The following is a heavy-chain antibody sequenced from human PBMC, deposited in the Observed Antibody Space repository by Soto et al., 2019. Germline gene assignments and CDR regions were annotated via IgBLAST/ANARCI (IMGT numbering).Heavy chain of an antibody. V-gene: IGHV4-34*01. J-gene: IGHJ6*02. CDR2: INHSGST. CDR1: GGSFSGYY. CDR3: ARYNRITNFWTFRGYYCGMDV. D-gene: IGHD3-3*01. Sequence: PSETLSLTCAVYGGSFSGYYWSWIRQPPGKGLEWIGEINHSGSTNYNPSLKSRVTISVDTSKNQFSLKLSSVTAADTAVYYCARYNRITNFWTFRGYYCGMDVWGQGTTVTVSS.